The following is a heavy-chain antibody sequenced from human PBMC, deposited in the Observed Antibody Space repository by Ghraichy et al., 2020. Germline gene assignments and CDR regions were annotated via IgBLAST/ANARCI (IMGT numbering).Heavy chain of an antibody. CDR3: ARSFDSGSYPIDY. D-gene: IGHD1-26*01. J-gene: IGHJ4*02. CDR2: IYHTGST. Sequence: SETLSLTCTVSGYSISSGYYWDWIRQSPGERLEWIAHIYHTGSTYYNPSLKSRVTISVDTSKNQFSLKLGSVTAADTAVYYCARSFDSGSYPIDYWGQGTLVTVSS. V-gene: IGHV4-38-2*02. CDR1: GYSISSGYY.